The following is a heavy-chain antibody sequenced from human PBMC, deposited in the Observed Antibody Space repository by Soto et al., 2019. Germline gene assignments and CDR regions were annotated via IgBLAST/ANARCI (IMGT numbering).Heavy chain of an antibody. Sequence: SVKVSCKASGGTFSSYAISWVRQAPGQGLEWMGGIIPIFGTANYAQKFQGRVTITADESTSTAYMELSSLRSEDTAVYYCARDEVYCTNGVCRYYYDSSGSDYWG. CDR1: GGTFSSYA. J-gene: IGHJ4*01. V-gene: IGHV1-69*13. D-gene: IGHD2-8*01. CDR2: IIPIFGTA. CDR3: ARDEVYCTNGVCRYYYDSSGSDY.